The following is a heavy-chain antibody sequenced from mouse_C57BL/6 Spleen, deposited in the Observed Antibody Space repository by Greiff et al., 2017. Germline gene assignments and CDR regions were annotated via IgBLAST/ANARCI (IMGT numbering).Heavy chain of an antibody. V-gene: IGHV1-81*01. J-gene: IGHJ4*01. CDR3: ARRGSSRGYARDY. CDR2: IYPRSGNT. D-gene: IGHD1-1*01. CDR1: GYTFTSYG. Sequence: QVQLQQSGAELARPGASVKLSCKASGYTFTSYGISWVKQRTGQGLEWIGEIYPRSGNTSYNEKFKGKATLTADKSSSTAYMELRSLTSEDSAVYFCARRGSSRGYARDYWGQGTSVTVSS.